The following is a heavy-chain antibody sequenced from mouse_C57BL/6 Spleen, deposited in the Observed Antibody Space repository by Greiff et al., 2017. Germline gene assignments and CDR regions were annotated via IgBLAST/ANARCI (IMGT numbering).Heavy chain of an antibody. V-gene: IGHV6-3*01. J-gene: IGHJ3*01. D-gene: IGHD4-1*01. Sequence: EVKLEESGGGLVQPGGSMKLSCVASGFTFSNYWMNWVRQSPEKGLEWVAQIRLKSDNYATHYAESVKGRFTISRDDSKSSVYLQMNNLRAEDTGIYYCTGLTRFAYWGQGTLVTVSA. CDR2: IRLKSDNYAT. CDR1: GFTFSNYW. CDR3: TGLTRFAY.